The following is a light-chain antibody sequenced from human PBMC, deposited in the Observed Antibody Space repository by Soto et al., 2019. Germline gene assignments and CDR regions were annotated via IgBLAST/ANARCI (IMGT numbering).Light chain of an antibody. Sequence: EIVLTQSPGTLSLSLGERATLSCRASQGVAGPYLAWYQQKAGQAPRLLIYVASSRATGIPDRFSGGGSGTDFTLTISRLEPEDFAVYYCHQYNTSPWTFGQGTKVDIK. CDR1: QGVAGPY. V-gene: IGKV3-20*01. J-gene: IGKJ1*01. CDR3: HQYNTSPWT. CDR2: VAS.